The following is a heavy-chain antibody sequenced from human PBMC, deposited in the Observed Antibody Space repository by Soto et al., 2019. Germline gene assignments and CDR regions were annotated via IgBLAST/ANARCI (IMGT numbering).Heavy chain of an antibody. D-gene: IGHD3-10*01. V-gene: IGHV1-69*12. J-gene: IGHJ6*02. CDR2: FIPIFGAA. CDR3: ASPRDNYYYNGMDV. Sequence: QDQLVQSGAEVKKPGSSVKVSCKASGGTFSSYAISWVRQAPGQGLEWMGGFIPIFGAADYAQNFQGRVTIAADESTSTAYMELSSLRSEDTAVYYCASPRDNYYYNGMDVWGQGTTVTVSS. CDR1: GGTFSSYA.